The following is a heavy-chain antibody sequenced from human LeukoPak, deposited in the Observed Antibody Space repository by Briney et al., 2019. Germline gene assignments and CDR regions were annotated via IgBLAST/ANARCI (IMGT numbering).Heavy chain of an antibody. V-gene: IGHV3-23*01. CDR3: AKALGYYGLYAMDV. Sequence: TGGSLRLSCAASGFTFSSFAMNWVRQAPGKGLEWVSGISGSAGSTLSADSVRGRFTIPRDNSKNTLYLQMNSLSAEDTAVYYCAKALGYYGLYAMDVWGQGTTVTVSS. CDR1: GFTFSSFA. J-gene: IGHJ6*02. CDR2: ISGSAGST. D-gene: IGHD3-10*01.